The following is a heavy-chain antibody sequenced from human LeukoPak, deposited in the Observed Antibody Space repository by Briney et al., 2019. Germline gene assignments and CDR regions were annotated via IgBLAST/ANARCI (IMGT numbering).Heavy chain of an antibody. D-gene: IGHD3-3*01. CDR2: IYYSGST. CDR3: ARNSIRITIFGVVPDAFDI. CDR1: GGSISSGDYY. V-gene: IGHV4-30-4*08. Sequence: SQTLSLTCTVSGGSISSGDYYWSWIRQPPGKGLEWIGYIYYSGSTYYNPSLKSRVTISVDTSKNQFSLKLSSVTAVDTAVYYCARNSIRITIFGVVPDAFDIWGQGTMVTVSS. J-gene: IGHJ3*02.